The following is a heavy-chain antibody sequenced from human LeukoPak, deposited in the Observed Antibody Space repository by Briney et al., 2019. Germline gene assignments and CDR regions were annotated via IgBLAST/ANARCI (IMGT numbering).Heavy chain of an antibody. CDR2: IIPIFGTA. V-gene: IGHV1-69*01. Sequence: GASVKVSCKASGGTFSNYAISWVRQAPGQGLEWMGGIIPIFGTANYAQKFQGRVTITADESTSTAYMELSSLRSEDTAVYYCARGRYCSSTSCSVFDYWGQGTLVTVSS. D-gene: IGHD2-2*01. CDR3: ARGRYCSSTSCSVFDY. CDR1: GGTFSNYA. J-gene: IGHJ4*02.